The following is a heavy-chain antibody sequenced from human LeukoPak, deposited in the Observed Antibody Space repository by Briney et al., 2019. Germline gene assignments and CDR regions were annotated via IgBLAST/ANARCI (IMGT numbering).Heavy chain of an antibody. V-gene: IGHV4-30-4*02. Sequence: SETLSLTCTVSGGSLSSGDYYWSWIRRPPGKGLEWIGYIYYSGSTYYNPSLKSRVTISVDTSKNQFSLKLSSVTAADTAVYYCARNGDYYEKSGYYYLFDFWGQGTLVTVSS. J-gene: IGHJ4*02. CDR3: ARNGDYYEKSGYYYLFDF. CDR2: IYYSGST. CDR1: GGSLSSGDYY. D-gene: IGHD3-22*01.